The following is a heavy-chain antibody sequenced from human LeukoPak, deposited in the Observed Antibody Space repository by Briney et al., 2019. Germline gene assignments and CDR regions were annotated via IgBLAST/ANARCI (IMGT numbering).Heavy chain of an antibody. Sequence: GGSLRLSCAASGFTFSDYDMHWVRQATGKGLEWVSAIGTAGDTYYTGSVKGRFTISRENAKNSMYLQMNRLRAGDTAVYYCARVAKERVGGVYYFDYWGQGTLVTVSS. CDR3: ARVAKERVGGVYYFDY. J-gene: IGHJ4*02. V-gene: IGHV3-13*01. D-gene: IGHD1-1*01. CDR2: IGTAGDT. CDR1: GFTFSDYD.